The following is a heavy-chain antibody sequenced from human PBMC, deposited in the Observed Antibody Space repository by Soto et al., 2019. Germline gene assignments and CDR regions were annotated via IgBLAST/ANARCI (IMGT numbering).Heavy chain of an antibody. Sequence: ESGGGLVQPGGSLRLSCAASGFTFSSYSMNWVRQAPGKGLEWVSYISSSSSTIYYADSVKGRFTISRDNAKNSLYLQMNSLRDEDTAVYYCARDYDFWSGYSSPHYGMDVWGQGTTVTVSS. CDR2: ISSSSSTI. CDR3: ARDYDFWSGYSSPHYGMDV. J-gene: IGHJ6*02. CDR1: GFTFSSYS. V-gene: IGHV3-48*02. D-gene: IGHD3-3*01.